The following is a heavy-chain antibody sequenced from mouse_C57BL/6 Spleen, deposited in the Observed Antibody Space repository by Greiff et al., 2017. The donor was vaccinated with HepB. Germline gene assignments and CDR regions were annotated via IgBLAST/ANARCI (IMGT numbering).Heavy chain of an antibody. D-gene: IGHD2-4*01. Sequence: VKLMESGPELVKPGASVKISCKASGYAFSSSWMNWVKQRPGKGLEWIGRIYPGDGDTNYNGKFKGKATLTADKSSSTAYMKLSSLTSEDSAVYFCARMGYDYEGFAYWGQGTLVTVSA. J-gene: IGHJ3*01. CDR3: ARMGYDYEGFAY. CDR2: IYPGDGDT. V-gene: IGHV1-82*01. CDR1: GYAFSSSW.